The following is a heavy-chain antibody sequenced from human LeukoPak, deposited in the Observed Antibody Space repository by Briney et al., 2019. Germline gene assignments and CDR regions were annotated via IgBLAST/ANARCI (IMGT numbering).Heavy chain of an antibody. CDR2: IYHSGST. J-gene: IGHJ4*02. Sequence: SETLSLTCAVSGGSISSSNWWSWVRQPPGKGLEWIGEIYHSGSTYYNPSLKSRVTISVDTSKNQFSLKLSSVTAADTAVYYCAREYYYDSSGLFGNPFDYWGQGTLVTVSS. CDR3: AREYYYDSSGLFGNPFDY. D-gene: IGHD3-22*01. V-gene: IGHV4-4*02. CDR1: GGSISSSNW.